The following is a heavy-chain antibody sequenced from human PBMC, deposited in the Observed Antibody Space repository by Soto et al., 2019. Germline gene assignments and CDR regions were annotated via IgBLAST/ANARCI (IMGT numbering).Heavy chain of an antibody. D-gene: IGHD2-2*01. CDR3: ARHDCIRSSCYYYYYYGMDG. Sequence: ASVKVSCKASGGTFSSYAISWVRQAPGQGLEWMGGIIPIFDTANYAQKFQGRVTITADESTSTAYMELSSLRSEDTAVYYCARHDCIRSSCYYYYYYGMDGWGQGTTVTVAS. J-gene: IGHJ6*02. CDR1: GGTFSSYA. V-gene: IGHV1-69*13. CDR2: IIPIFDTA.